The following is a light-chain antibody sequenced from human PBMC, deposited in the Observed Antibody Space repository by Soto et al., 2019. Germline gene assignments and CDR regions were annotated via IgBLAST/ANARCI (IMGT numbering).Light chain of an antibody. Sequence: QSVLTQPASVSGSPGQSITISCTGTSHDVGAYDYVAWYQQHPGKAPKVMIYEVTNRPSGVSNRFSGSKSGNTASLTISGLQAEDEADYYCSSYTSSSTLVFGGGTKLTVL. J-gene: IGLJ3*02. CDR2: EVT. CDR3: SSYTSSSTLV. CDR1: SHDVGAYDY. V-gene: IGLV2-14*01.